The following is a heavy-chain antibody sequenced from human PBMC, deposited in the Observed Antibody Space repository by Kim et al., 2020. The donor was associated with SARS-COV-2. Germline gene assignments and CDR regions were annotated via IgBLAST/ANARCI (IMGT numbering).Heavy chain of an antibody. D-gene: IGHD1-26*01. Sequence: ADSVKGRFTISSANAKNYLYLQMNSLRAEDTALYYCAKGLSGSYWTYFDYWGQGTLVTVSS. V-gene: IGHV3-9*01. CDR3: AKGLSGSYWTYFDY. J-gene: IGHJ4*02.